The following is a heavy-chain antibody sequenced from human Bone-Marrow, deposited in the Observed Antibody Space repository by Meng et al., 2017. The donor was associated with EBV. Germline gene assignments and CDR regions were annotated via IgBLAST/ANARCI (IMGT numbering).Heavy chain of an antibody. V-gene: IGHV1-24*01. J-gene: IGHJ4*02. CDR2: FDPEDGET. D-gene: IGHD6-13*01. CDR1: GETLSELS. Sequence: QVQLDESGAGVKKPGASRKVSCKVSGETLSELSMHWVRQAPGKGLEWMGGFDPEDGETIYAQKLQGRVTMTEDTSTDTAYMELCSLGSEDTAVYYCATVTAAAGYFDYWGQGTLVTVSS. CDR3: ATVTAAAGYFDY.